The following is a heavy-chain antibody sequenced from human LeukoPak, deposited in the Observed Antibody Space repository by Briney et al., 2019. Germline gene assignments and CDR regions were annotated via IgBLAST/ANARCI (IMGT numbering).Heavy chain of an antibody. J-gene: IGHJ6*03. CDR3: AKELWFGELLHYYYYMDV. D-gene: IGHD3-10*01. CDR2: IRYDGSNK. Sequence: PGGPLRLSCAASGFTFSSYGMHWVRQAPGKGLEWVAFIRYDGSNKYYADSVKGRFTISRDNSKNTLYLQMNSLRAEDTAVYYCAKELWFGELLHYYYYMDVWGKGTTVTVSS. V-gene: IGHV3-30*02. CDR1: GFTFSSYG.